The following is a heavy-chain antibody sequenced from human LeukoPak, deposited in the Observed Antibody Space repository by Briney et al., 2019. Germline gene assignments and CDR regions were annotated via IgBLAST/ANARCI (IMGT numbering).Heavy chain of an antibody. CDR2: ISWDGGST. D-gene: IGHD6-13*01. CDR1: GFIFNTYA. CDR3: AKGTGGSSWYSATYYMDV. Sequence: PGGSLRLSCAASGFIFNTYAMHWVRQAPGKGLEWVSLISWDGGSTYYADSVKGRFTISRDNSKNSLYLQMNSLRAEDTALYYCAKGTGGSSWYSATYYMDVWGKGTTVTVSS. J-gene: IGHJ6*03. V-gene: IGHV3-43D*03.